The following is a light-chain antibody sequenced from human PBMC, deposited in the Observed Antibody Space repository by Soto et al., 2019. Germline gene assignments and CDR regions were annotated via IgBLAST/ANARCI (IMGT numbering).Light chain of an antibody. CDR3: QQYGRSPFT. CDR2: GAS. CDR1: QSVSSSD. Sequence: EIVLTQSPGTLSLSPGERATLSCRSSQSVSSSDLAWYQQKPGQAPRLLIYGASSRDTGSPGRFSGSGSGTVFTLTISSLVPEDFAVYYCQQYGRSPFTFGPGPKVDIK. J-gene: IGKJ3*01. V-gene: IGKV3-20*01.